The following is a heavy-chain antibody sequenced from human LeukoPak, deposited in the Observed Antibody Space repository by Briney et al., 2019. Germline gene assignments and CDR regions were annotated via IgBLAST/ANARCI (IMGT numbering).Heavy chain of an antibody. Sequence: GGSLRLSCAASGSTVSSSYMSWVRQAPGKGLEWVSVIYSGGGTFYADSVKGRFTISRDNSKNTLYLQMNSLRAEDTAVYYCARAGGLPIAVAPIDCWGQGTLVTVSS. CDR2: IYSGGGT. CDR1: GSTVSSSY. CDR3: ARAGGLPIAVAPIDC. J-gene: IGHJ4*02. D-gene: IGHD6-19*01. V-gene: IGHV3-53*01.